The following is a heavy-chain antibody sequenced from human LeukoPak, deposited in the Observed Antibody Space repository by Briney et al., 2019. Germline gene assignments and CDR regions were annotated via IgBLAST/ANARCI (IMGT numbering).Heavy chain of an antibody. CDR1: GFTVSSNY. CDR3: ARVGDCGRASCYAIDY. CDR2: IYSGGST. V-gene: IGHV3-66*01. D-gene: IGHD2-2*01. Sequence: GGSLRLSCAASGFTVSSNYMSWVGQAPGKGLEWVSIIYSGGSTYYTDSVRGRFIISRDISKNTLYLQMNSLRAEDTAVYYCARVGDCGRASCYAIDYWGQGTLVTVSS. J-gene: IGHJ4*02.